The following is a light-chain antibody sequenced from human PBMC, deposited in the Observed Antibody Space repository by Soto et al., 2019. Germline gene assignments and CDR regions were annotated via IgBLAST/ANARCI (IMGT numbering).Light chain of an antibody. Sequence: QSVLAQPASVSGSPGQSITISCTGTSSDVGGYNYVSWYQQYPGKAPKLMIYDVSNRPSGVSNRFSGSKSGNTASLTISGLQAEDEADYYCSSYTNSNTLVLGSGTKAPS. CDR1: SSDVGGYNY. CDR3: SSYTNSNTLV. V-gene: IGLV2-14*01. J-gene: IGLJ1*01. CDR2: DVS.